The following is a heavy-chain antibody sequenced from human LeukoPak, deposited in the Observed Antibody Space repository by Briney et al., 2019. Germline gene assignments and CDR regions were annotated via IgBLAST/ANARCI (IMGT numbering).Heavy chain of an antibody. CDR2: ISGSGGGT. V-gene: IGHV3-23*01. J-gene: IGHJ6*03. Sequence: GGSLRLSCAVSGITLSNYGMSWVRQAPGKGLEWVAGISGSGGGTKYADSVKGRFTISRDNAKNSLYLQMNSLRAEDTALYYCAKDTLRYYYYMDVWGKGTTVTVSS. CDR1: GITLSNYG. CDR3: AKDTLRYYYYMDV.